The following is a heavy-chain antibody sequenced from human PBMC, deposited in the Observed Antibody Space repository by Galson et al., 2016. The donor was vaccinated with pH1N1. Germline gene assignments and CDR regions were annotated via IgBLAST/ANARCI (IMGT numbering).Heavy chain of an antibody. V-gene: IGHV3-48*03. CDR1: GFIFYAYE. CDR2: ISTSGSDI. D-gene: IGHD2/OR15-2a*01. Sequence: SLRLSCAASGFIFYAYEMTWVRQAPGKGLEWLSYISTSGSDIYYADSVKGRFTISRDNAKNSLVLQMNNLRVEDTAVYYCVRARLDKVNSWPPFSHYYYMGVWGKGTTVTVSS. J-gene: IGHJ6*03. CDR3: VRARLDKVNSWPPFSHYYYMGV.